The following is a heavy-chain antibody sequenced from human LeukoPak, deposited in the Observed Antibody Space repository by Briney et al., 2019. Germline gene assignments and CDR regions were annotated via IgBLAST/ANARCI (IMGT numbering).Heavy chain of an antibody. Sequence: GGSLRLSCAASGFTFSSYSMNWVRQAPGKGLEWVSSISSSSSYIYYADSVKGRFIISRDNAKNSLYLQMNSLRAEDTAVYYCARVGVAAPFDYWGQGTLVTVSS. CDR3: ARVGVAAPFDY. V-gene: IGHV3-21*01. J-gene: IGHJ4*02. CDR1: GFTFSSYS. D-gene: IGHD2-15*01. CDR2: ISSSSSYI.